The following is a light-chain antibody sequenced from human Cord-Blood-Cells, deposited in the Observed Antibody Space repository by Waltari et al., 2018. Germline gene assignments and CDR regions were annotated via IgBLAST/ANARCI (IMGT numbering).Light chain of an antibody. CDR3: CSYAGSSTWV. CDR1: SSDVGSYNL. CDR2: EDS. J-gene: IGLJ3*02. V-gene: IGLV2-23*01. Sequence: QSALTQPASVSGSPGQSITISCTGTSSDVGSYNLVSWYQQHPGKAPKLMIYEDSKRPSGVSNRFSGSKSGNTASLTISGLQAEYEADYYCCSYAGSSTWVFGGGTKLTVL.